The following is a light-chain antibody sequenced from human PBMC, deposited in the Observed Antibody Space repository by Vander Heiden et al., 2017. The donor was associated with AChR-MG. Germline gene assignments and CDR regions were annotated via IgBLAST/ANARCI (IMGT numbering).Light chain of an antibody. CDR2: GAS. J-gene: IGKJ4*01. CDR3: QQYKNWPPLT. Sequence: EIVMTQSPATLSVSPGERATLSCRASQSVSSNLAWYQQKPGQAPRLLIYGASTRATGIPARFSGSGYGTEFTLTISSLQSEDFAVYYCQQYKNWPPLTFGGRTKVEIK. CDR1: QSVSSN. V-gene: IGKV3-15*01.